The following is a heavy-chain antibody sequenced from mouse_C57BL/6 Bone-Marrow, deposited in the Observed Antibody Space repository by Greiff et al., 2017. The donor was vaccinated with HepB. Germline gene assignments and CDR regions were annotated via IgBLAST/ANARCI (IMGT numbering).Heavy chain of an antibody. CDR1: GYTFTSYW. D-gene: IGHD1-1*01. J-gene: IGHJ2*01. CDR2: IDPSDSYT. CDR3: ARERTTVLFDY. Sequence: QVQLQQPGAELVKPGASVKLSCKASGYTFTSYWMQWVKQRPGQGLEWIGEIDPSDSYTNYNQKFKGKATLTVDTSSSTAYMQLSSLTSEDSAVYYCARERTTVLFDYWGQGTTLPVSS. V-gene: IGHV1-50*01.